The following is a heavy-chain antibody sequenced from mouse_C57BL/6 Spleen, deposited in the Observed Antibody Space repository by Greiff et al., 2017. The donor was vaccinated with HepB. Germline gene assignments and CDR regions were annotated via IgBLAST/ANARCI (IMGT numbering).Heavy chain of an antibody. J-gene: IGHJ3*01. CDR1: GFTFTDYY. CDR3: ARYAPYWSWFAY. Sequence: EVMLVESGGGLVQPGGSLSLSCAASGFTFTDYYMSWVRQPPGKALEWLGFIRNKANGYTTEYSASVKGRFTISRDNSQSILHLQRNALRAEDSATYYCARYAPYWSWFAYWGQGTLVTVSA. D-gene: IGHD1-1*01. V-gene: IGHV7-3*01. CDR2: IRNKANGYTT.